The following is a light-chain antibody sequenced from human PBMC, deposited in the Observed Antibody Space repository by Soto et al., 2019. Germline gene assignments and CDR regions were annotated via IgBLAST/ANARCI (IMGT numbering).Light chain of an antibody. CDR3: QQYNRWT. Sequence: DIQMTKSPSTLSASVGDRVTITGRASQSISSWLAWYQQKPAKAPKLLIYDASSLESGVPSRFGGSGSGTEFTLTISSLQPDDFATYYCQQYNRWTFGQGTKVEIK. CDR1: QSISSW. V-gene: IGKV1-5*01. J-gene: IGKJ1*01. CDR2: DAS.